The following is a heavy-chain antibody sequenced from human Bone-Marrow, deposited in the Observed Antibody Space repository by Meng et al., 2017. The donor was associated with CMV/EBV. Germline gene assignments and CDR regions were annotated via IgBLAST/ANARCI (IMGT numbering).Heavy chain of an antibody. D-gene: IGHD1-26*01. Sequence: GESLKISCAASGFTFSDYYMSWIRQAPGKGLEWVSYISSSGSTIYYADSVKGRFTISRDNAKNSLYLQMNSLRAEDTAVYHCASDGSYYYFDYWGQGTLVTVSS. V-gene: IGHV3-11*04. J-gene: IGHJ4*02. CDR2: ISSSGSTI. CDR3: ASDGSYYYFDY. CDR1: GFTFSDYY.